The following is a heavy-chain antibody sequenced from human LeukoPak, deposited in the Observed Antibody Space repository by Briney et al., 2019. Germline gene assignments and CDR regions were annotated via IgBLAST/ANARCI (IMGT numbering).Heavy chain of an antibody. CDR3: ARDSREYRSSWYYNQIYYYYGMDV. CDR1: GYTFTSYG. J-gene: IGHJ6*02. V-gene: IGHV1-18*01. Sequence: ASVKVSCKASGYTFTSYGISWVRQAPGQGVEWMGWISSYNGNTNYTQKLHGRVTMTTDTSTGTAYIDMRSLRSDDPALHYCARDSREYRSSWYYNQIYYYYGMDVWGQGTTVAVCS. D-gene: IGHD6-13*01. CDR2: ISSYNGNT.